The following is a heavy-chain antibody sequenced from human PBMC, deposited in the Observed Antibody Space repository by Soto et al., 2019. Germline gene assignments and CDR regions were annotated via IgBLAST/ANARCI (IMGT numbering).Heavy chain of an antibody. CDR3: TTRNVDTAMDNYYYYGMDV. CDR1: GFTFSNAW. J-gene: IGHJ6*02. CDR2: IKSKTDGGTT. V-gene: IGHV3-15*07. Sequence: GGSLRLSCAASGFTFSNAWMNWVRQAPGKGLEWVGRIKSKTDGGTTDYAAPVKGRFTISRDDSKNTLYLQMNSLKTEDTAVYYCTTRNVDTAMDNYYYYGMDVWGQGTTGTVSS. D-gene: IGHD5-18*01.